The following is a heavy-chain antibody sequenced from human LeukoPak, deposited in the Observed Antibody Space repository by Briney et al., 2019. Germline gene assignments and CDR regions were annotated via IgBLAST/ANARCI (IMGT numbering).Heavy chain of an antibody. D-gene: IGHD5-18*01. V-gene: IGHV5-51*01. J-gene: IGHJ6*03. Sequence: PGESLKISCKGSGYSFTSYWIGWVRQMPGKGLEWMGIIYPGDSDTRYSPSFQGQVTISADKSISTAYLQWSSLKASDTAMYYCATRGYSYGSNGYYYYMDVWGKGTTVTVS. CDR1: GYSFTSYW. CDR2: IYPGDSDT. CDR3: ATRGYSYGSNGYYYYMDV.